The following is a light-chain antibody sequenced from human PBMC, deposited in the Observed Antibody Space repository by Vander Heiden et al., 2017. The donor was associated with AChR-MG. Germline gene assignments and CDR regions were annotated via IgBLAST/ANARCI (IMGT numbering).Light chain of an antibody. CDR1: QSVSSSY. CDR2: GAS. Sequence: DIVLTQSPGTLSLSPGESATLSCRARQSVSSSYLAWYQQKPGQAPRLLIYGASSRATGIPDRFSGSGSGTDFTLTISRLEPEDFAVYYCQQYGSSSGTFGQGTKLEIK. CDR3: QQYGSSSGT. J-gene: IGKJ2*01. V-gene: IGKV3-20*01.